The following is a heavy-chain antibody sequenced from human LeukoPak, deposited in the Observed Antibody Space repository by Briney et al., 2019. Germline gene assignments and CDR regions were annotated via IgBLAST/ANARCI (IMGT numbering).Heavy chain of an antibody. CDR2: IKKDGSEK. CDR3: ARGPILRHFDYYMDV. D-gene: IGHD3-9*01. CDR1: GFTFSSYW. V-gene: IGHV3-7*01. Sequence: GGSPRLSCAASGFTFSSYWMSWVRQAPGKGLEWVANIKKDGSEKYYVDSVKGRFTISRDNAKNSLYLQMNSLRVEDTAVYYCARGPILRHFDYYMDVWGKGTTVIISS. J-gene: IGHJ6*03.